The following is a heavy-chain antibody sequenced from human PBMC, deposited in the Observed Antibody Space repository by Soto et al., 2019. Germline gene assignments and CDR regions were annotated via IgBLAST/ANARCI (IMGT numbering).Heavy chain of an antibody. J-gene: IGHJ6*03. CDR3: ARDRATKKYYYYYMDV. V-gene: IGHV3-33*01. CDR1: GFTFSSYG. Sequence: GGSLRLSCAASGFTFSSYGMHWVRQAPGKGLEWVAVIWYDGSNKYYADSVKGRFTISRDNSKNTLYLQMNSLRAEDTAVYYCARDRATKKYYYYYMDVWGKGTTVTVSS. CDR2: IWYDGSNK.